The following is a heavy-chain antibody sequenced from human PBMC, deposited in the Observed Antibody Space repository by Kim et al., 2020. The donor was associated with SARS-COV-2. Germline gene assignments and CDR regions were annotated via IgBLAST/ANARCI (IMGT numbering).Heavy chain of an antibody. V-gene: IGHV4-34*01. CDR2: INHSGST. CDR1: GGSFSGYY. Sequence: SETLSLTCAVYGGSFSGYYWSWIRQPPGKGLEWIGEINHSGSTNYNPSLKSRVTISVDTSKNQFSLKLSSVTAADTAVYYCARGRGVVAFWGQGTLVTVSS. J-gene: IGHJ4*02. CDR3: ARGRGVVAF. D-gene: IGHD5-12*01.